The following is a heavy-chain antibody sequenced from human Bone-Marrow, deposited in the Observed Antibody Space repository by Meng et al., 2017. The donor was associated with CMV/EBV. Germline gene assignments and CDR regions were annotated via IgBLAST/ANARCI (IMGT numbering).Heavy chain of an antibody. Sequence: SVKVSCKASGGTFSSYAISWVRQAPGQGLEWMGGIIPILGIANYAQKFQGRVTITADKPTSTAYMELSSLRSEDTAVYYGSRDSQGGMDVWGQGTTVTVSS. CDR1: GGTFSSYA. CDR2: IIPILGIA. V-gene: IGHV1-69*10. J-gene: IGHJ6*01. CDR3: SRDSQGGMDV.